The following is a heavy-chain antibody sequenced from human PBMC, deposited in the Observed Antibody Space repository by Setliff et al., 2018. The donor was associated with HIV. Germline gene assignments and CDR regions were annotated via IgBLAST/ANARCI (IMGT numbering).Heavy chain of an antibody. D-gene: IGHD6-13*01. CDR2: ISLSGST. CDR3: ARGLTAPAAAGS. J-gene: IGHJ5*02. Sequence: PSETLSLTCSVSGYSLSSASYWGWSRPSPEKGLEWIGSISLSGSTYYNPSLQSRVTISIDMSKNHFSLNLKSVTAADTAIYYCARGLTAPAAAGSWGQGMLVTVSS. CDR1: GYSLSSASY. V-gene: IGHV4-38-2*02.